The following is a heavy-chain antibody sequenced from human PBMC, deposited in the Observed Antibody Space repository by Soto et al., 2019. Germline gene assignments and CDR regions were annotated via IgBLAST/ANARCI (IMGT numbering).Heavy chain of an antibody. CDR3: AKGFCSYPKCSFDY. Sequence: PGGSLRLSCAASGFTFSSYAMRWVRQAPGKGLEWVSAISGSGGSTYYADSVKGRFTISRDNSMKTAFLQMNYLRAEDTALYYCAKGFCSYPKCSFDYWGQGTRVTVSS. J-gene: IGHJ4*02. CDR1: GFTFSSYA. D-gene: IGHD2-15*01. V-gene: IGHV3-23*01. CDR2: ISGSGGST.